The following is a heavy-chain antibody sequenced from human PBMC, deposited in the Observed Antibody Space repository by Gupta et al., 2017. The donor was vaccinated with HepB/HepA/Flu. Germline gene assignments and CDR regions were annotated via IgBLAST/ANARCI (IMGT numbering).Heavy chain of an antibody. J-gene: IGHJ5*02. CDR3: AKDPNGDYVGVFDN. CDR2: IRGSGVDT. V-gene: IGHV3-23*01. CDR1: GIPFSAYG. D-gene: IGHD4-17*01. Sequence: EVPFLESGGALVQPGGSLRLSCAASGIPFSAYGMTWVRQAPGKGLEWVASIRGSGVDTYYADSVKGRFTISRDNSKNTLYLQMNSLRVDDTAVYYCAKDPNGDYVGVFDNWGQGTLVTVSS.